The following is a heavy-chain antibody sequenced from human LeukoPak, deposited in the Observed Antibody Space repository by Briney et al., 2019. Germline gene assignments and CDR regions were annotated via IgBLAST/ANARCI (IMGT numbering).Heavy chain of an antibody. J-gene: IGHJ4*02. V-gene: IGHV4-61*01. CDR2: IYYSGST. D-gene: IGHD1-14*01. Sequence: SETLSLTCTVSGDSVSSGSYYWSWIRQPPGKGLEWIGYIYYSGSTNYNPSLKSRVTISVDTSKNQFPLKLSSVTAADTAVYYCARAPSWYYFDYWGQGTLVTVSS. CDR3: ARAPSWYYFDY. CDR1: GDSVSSGSYY.